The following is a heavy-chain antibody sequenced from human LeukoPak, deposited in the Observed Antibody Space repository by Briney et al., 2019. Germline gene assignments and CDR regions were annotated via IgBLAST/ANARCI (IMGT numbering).Heavy chain of an antibody. V-gene: IGHV4-61*01. CDR3: ARGQRRLQDY. CDR2: IYYSGST. CDR1: GGSVSSDSYF. Sequence: PSETQSLTCTVSGGSVSSDSYFWTWIRQPPGKGLEWIGYIYYSGSTNYNPSLKSRVTISLDTSKSQISLKLSSVTAADTAVYYCARGQRRLQDYWGQGTLVTVSS. J-gene: IGHJ4*02.